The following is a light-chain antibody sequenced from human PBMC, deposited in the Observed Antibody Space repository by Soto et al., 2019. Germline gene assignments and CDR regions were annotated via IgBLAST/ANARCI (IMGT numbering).Light chain of an antibody. J-gene: IGKJ1*01. CDR3: HQYGSSPGT. CDR1: QSVSSSY. V-gene: IGKV3-20*01. CDR2: GAS. Sequence: EIVLTQSPGTLSLSPGERATLSCRASQSVSSSYLAWYQQKPGPAPRLLIYGASSRATGIPDRFSGSGSGTDFTLTISRLEPEDFAVYYCHQYGSSPGTFGQGTKVEIK.